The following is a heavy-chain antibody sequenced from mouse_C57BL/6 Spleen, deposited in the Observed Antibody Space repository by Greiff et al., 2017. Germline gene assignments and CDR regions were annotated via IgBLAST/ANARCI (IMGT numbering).Heavy chain of an antibody. CDR2: ISDGGSYT. CDR1: GFTFSSYA. V-gene: IGHV5-4*01. Sequence: EVQLVESGGGLVKPGGSLKLSCAASGFTFSSYAMSWVRQTPEKRLEWVATISDGGSYTYYPDNVKGRFTISRDNAKNNLYLQMSQLKSEDTAMYYCAREGDYGSSDYWGQGTTLTVSS. J-gene: IGHJ2*01. D-gene: IGHD1-1*01. CDR3: AREGDYGSSDY.